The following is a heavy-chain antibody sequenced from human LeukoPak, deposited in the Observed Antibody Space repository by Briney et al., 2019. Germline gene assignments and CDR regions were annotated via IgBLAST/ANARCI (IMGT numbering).Heavy chain of an antibody. V-gene: IGHV1-3*01. CDR3: AREVYSGWYQKRSTGYFDY. CDR1: GYTFTSYA. J-gene: IGHJ4*02. CDR2: INAGNGNT. Sequence: ASVKVSCKASGYTFTSYAMHWVRQAPGQRLEWMGWINAGNGNTKYSQKFQGRVTITRDTSASTAYMELSSLRSEDTAVYYCAREVYSGWYQKRSTGYFDYWGQGTLVTVSS. D-gene: IGHD6-19*01.